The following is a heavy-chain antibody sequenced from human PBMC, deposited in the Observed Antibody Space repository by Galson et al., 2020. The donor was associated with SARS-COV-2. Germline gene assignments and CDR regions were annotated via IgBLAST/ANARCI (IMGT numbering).Heavy chain of an antibody. CDR3: ATGGGPYYYGSGSPNWFDP. CDR2: FDPEDGET. J-gene: IGHJ5*02. Sequence: ASVKVSCKVSGYTLTELSMHWVRQAPGTGLEWMGGFDPEDGETIYAQKFQGRITMTEDTSTDTAYMELSSLRSEDTAVYYCATGGGPYYYGSGSPNWFDPWGQGTLVTVSS. V-gene: IGHV1-24*01. CDR1: GYTLTELS. D-gene: IGHD3-10*01.